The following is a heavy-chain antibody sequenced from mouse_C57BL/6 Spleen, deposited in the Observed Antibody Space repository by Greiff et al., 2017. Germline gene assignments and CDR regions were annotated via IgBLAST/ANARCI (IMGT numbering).Heavy chain of an antibody. J-gene: IGHJ1*03. D-gene: IGHD2-1*01. Sequence: DVKLVESGGDLVKPGGSLKLSCAASGFTFSSYGMSWVRQTPDKRLEWVATISSGGSYTYYPDSVKGRFTISRDNAKNTLYLQMSSLKSEDTAMYYCARRYYGNYGEYFDVWGTGTTVTVSS. V-gene: IGHV5-6*02. CDR2: ISSGGSYT. CDR3: ARRYYGNYGEYFDV. CDR1: GFTFSSYG.